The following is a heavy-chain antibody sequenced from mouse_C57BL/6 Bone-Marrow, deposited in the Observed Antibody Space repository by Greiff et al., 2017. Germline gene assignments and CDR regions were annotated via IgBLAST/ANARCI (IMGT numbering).Heavy chain of an antibody. J-gene: IGHJ1*03. Sequence: VQLQQSGAELARPGASVKLSCKASGYTFTSYGISWVKQRTGQGLEWIGEIYPRSGNTYYNEKFKGKATLTADKSSSTAYMELCSLTSEDSAVYFRARDGSSLYWYFDVWGTATTATFSS. CDR1: GYTFTSYG. V-gene: IGHV1-81*01. D-gene: IGHD1-1*01. CDR2: IYPRSGNT. CDR3: ARDGSSLYWYFDV.